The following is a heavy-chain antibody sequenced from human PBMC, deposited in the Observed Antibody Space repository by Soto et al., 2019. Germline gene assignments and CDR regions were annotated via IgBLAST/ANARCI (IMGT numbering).Heavy chain of an antibody. Sequence: SETLSLTCAVYGGSFSGYYWSWIRQPPGKGLEWIGEINHSGSTNYNPSLKSRVTISVDTSKNQFSLKLSSVTAADTAVYYCATIPATTILTDYWGQGTLVTV. CDR3: ATIPATTILTDY. J-gene: IGHJ4*02. CDR2: INHSGST. D-gene: IGHD2-2*02. CDR1: GGSFSGYY. V-gene: IGHV4-34*01.